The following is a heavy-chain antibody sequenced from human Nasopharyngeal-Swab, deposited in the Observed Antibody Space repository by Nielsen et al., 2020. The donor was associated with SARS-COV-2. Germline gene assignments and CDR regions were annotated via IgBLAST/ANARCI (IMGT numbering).Heavy chain of an antibody. V-gene: IGHV1-8*01. CDR3: ARAVEFCSSTSCYSSPFDI. D-gene: IGHD2-2*01. J-gene: IGHJ3*02. Sequence: WVRQAPGQGLEWMGWMNPNSGNTGYAQKIQGRVTMTRNTSISTAYMELSSLRSEDTAVYYCARAVEFCSSTSCYSSPFDIWGQGTMVTVSS. CDR2: MNPNSGNT.